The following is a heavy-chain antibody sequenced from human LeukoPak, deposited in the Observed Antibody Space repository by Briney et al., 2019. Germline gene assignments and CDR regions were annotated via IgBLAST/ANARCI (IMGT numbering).Heavy chain of an antibody. Sequence: GGSLRLSCAASGFTFSSHGMHWVRQAPGKGLNWVAVIWYDGSNIYYADSVKGRFTISRDNSKNTLYLQMNSLRVEDTAVYYCARGRKYYYVSGSPAFDYLGQGTLVTVSS. V-gene: IGHV3-33*01. J-gene: IGHJ4*02. CDR3: ARGRKYYYVSGSPAFDY. CDR1: GFTFSSHG. D-gene: IGHD3-10*01. CDR2: IWYDGSNI.